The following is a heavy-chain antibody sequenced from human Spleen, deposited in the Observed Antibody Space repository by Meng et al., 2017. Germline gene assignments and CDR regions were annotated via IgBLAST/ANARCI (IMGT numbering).Heavy chain of an antibody. V-gene: IGHV4-61*03. Sequence: SETLSLTCTVSGGSVNTDNNYWTWIRQPPGKGLEFIGYIYHSGSTNYNPYLKSRVTISLDTSNNHFSLNLRSVTTADTAVYYCARSPIDKYDLSALPLDYWGQGTLVTVSS. D-gene: IGHD3-22*01. CDR2: IYHSGST. CDR1: GGSVNTDNNY. CDR3: ARSPIDKYDLSALPLDY. J-gene: IGHJ4*02.